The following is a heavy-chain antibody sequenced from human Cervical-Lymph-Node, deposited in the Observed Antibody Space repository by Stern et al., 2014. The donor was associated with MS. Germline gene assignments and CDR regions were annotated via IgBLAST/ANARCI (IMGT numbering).Heavy chain of an antibody. CDR2: VHHRGTT. V-gene: IGHV4-4*02. CDR1: GDSISGSTDW. D-gene: IGHD2-21*01. Sequence: VQLVESGPGLVRPSGTLSLTCGVSGDSISGSTDWVSWVRQPPGKGLEWSGEVHHRGTTNYNPSLKSRVTISVDTANNQFSLNLNSVTAADTAVYYCARVKWYFDLWGRGTLVTVSS. CDR3: ARVKWYFDL. J-gene: IGHJ2*01.